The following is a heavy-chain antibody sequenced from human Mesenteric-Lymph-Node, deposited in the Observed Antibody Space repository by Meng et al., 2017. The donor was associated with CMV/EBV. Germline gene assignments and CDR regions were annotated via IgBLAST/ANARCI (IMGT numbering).Heavy chain of an antibody. CDR2: IGSNSDYI. J-gene: IGHJ4*02. CDR3: ARDYFDNSPPHDY. V-gene: IGHV3-21*01. D-gene: IGHD3-22*01. Sequence: GESLKISCAASGFTFSSYWMHWVRQAPGKGPEWLSSIGSNSDYIYYADSVRGRFTISRDNAKESLYLQMNSLRADDTAIYYCARDYFDNSPPHDYWGQGTLVTVSS. CDR1: GFTFSSYW.